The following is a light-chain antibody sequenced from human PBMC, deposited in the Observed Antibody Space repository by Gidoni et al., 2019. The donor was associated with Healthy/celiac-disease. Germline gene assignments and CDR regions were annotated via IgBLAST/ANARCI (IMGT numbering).Light chain of an antibody. CDR1: KLGDKY. Sequence: SYELTQPPSGSVSPGQTASITCSGDKLGDKYACWYQQKPGQSPVLVIYQDSKRLSGIPERFSGSNSGNTATLTISGTQAMDEADYYCQAWDSSTVVFGGGTKLTVL. CDR2: QDS. J-gene: IGLJ2*01. V-gene: IGLV3-1*01. CDR3: QAWDSSTVV.